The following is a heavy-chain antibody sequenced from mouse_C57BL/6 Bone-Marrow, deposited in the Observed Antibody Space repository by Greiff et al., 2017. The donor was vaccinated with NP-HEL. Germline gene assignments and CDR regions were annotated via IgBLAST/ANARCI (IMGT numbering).Heavy chain of an antibody. CDR3: ARDDHSFDV. CDR1: GFTFSDFY. J-gene: IGHJ1*03. Sequence: EVQGVESGGGLVQSGRSLRLSCATSGFTFSDFYMEWVRQAPGKGLEWIAASRNKANDYTTEYSASVKGRFIVSRDTSQSILYLQMNALRAEDTAIYYCARDDHSFDVWGTGTTVTVSS. V-gene: IGHV7-1*01. CDR2: SRNKANDYTT.